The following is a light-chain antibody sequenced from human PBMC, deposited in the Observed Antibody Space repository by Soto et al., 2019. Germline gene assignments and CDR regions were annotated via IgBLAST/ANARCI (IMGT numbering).Light chain of an antibody. CDR3: QQYGSSPPYT. CDR2: GAS. CDR1: QSVSSSY. J-gene: IGKJ2*01. Sequence: EVVLTQSPGTLSLSPGERATLSCTASQSVSSSYLAWYQQKPGQAPRLLIYGASSRATGISDRFSGSGSGTDFTLTIGRLEPEDFAVYYCQQYGSSPPYTFGQGTKLEIK. V-gene: IGKV3-20*01.